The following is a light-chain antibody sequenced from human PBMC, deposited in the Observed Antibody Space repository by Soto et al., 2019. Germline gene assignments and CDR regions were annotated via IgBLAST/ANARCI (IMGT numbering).Light chain of an antibody. CDR2: KDS. CDR1: ALPKQY. CDR3: QSADSSGTYRV. J-gene: IGLJ3*02. V-gene: IGLV3-25*02. Sequence: SYELTQPPSVSVSPGQTVRITCSGDALPKQYAYRYQQKPGQAPVLVIYKDSERPSGIPERFSGSSSGTPVTLTISGVQAEDEADYYCQSADSSGTYRVFGGGTKLTVL.